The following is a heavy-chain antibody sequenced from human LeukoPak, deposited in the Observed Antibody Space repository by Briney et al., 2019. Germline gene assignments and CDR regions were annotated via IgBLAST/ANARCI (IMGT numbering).Heavy chain of an antibody. V-gene: IGHV3-21*01. D-gene: IGHD3-10*01. Sequence: GGSLRLSCAASGFTFSSYSMNWVRQAPGKGLEWVSSISSSSGYIYYADSMKGRFTISRDNAKNSPYLQMNSLRAEDTAVYYCARDRDYYGSGSYSYYYYGMDVWGQGTTVTVSS. CDR2: ISSSSGYI. CDR1: GFTFSSYS. CDR3: ARDRDYYGSGSYSYYYYGMDV. J-gene: IGHJ6*02.